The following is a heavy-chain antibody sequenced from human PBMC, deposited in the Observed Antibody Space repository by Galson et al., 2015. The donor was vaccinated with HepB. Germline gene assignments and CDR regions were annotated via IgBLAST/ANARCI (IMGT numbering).Heavy chain of an antibody. Sequence: SLRLSCAASGFTFSDYYMSWIRQAPGKGLEWVSYISSSSSYTNYADSVKGRFTISRVNAKNSLYLQMNSLRAEDTAVYYCAREVITDYYFDYWGQGTLVTVSS. CDR3: AREVITDYYFDY. V-gene: IGHV3-11*06. CDR1: GFTFSDYY. CDR2: ISSSSSYT. J-gene: IGHJ4*02. D-gene: IGHD3-22*01.